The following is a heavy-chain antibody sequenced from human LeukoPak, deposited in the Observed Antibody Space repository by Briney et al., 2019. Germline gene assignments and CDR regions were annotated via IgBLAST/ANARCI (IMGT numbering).Heavy chain of an antibody. D-gene: IGHD1-26*01. Sequence: PSETLSLTCAVSGGSISSGGYSWSWIRQPPGKGLEWIGYIYYSGSTNYNPSLKSRVTISVDTSKNQFSLKLSSVTAADTAVYYCASGWELSFDYWGQGTLVTVSS. CDR1: GGSISSGGYS. V-gene: IGHV4-61*08. CDR2: IYYSGST. J-gene: IGHJ4*02. CDR3: ASGWELSFDY.